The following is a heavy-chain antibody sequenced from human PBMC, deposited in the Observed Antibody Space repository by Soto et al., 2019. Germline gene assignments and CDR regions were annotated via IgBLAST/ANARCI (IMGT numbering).Heavy chain of an antibody. CDR2: IYYSGST. Sequence: SEPLSLACILPGLSISSCGYDWSWILQHPGKGLEWIGYIYYSGSTYYNPSLKSRVTISVDTSKNQFSLKLSSVTAADTAVYYCARSGYSYGPNPLLYWGQGTLVTVS. CDR3: ARSGYSYGPNPLLY. J-gene: IGHJ4*02. D-gene: IGHD5-18*01. V-gene: IGHV4-31*02. CDR1: GLSISSCGYD.